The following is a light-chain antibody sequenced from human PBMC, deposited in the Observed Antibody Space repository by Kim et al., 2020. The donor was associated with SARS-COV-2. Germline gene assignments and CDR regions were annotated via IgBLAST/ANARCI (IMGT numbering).Light chain of an antibody. CDR1: QSVTSSY. V-gene: IGKV3-20*01. J-gene: IGKJ1*01. CDR3: QQYGTSFRT. CDR2: GAS. Sequence: EIVMTQSPGTLSLSPGERATLSCRASQSVTSSYLACYQQKPGEPPRLLIYGASNRATVIPARFSGGGCGTDFTLTISRLESEDLAEYYCQQYGTSFRTFGQGTKVDIK.